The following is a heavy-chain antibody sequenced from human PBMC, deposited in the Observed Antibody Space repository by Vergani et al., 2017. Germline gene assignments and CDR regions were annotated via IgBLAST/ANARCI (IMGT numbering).Heavy chain of an antibody. CDR1: GGSISSYY. D-gene: IGHD3-22*01. CDR2: IYYSGST. Sequence: QVQLQESGPGLVKPSETLSLTCTVSGGSISSYYWSWIRQPPGKGLEWIGYIYYSGSTNYNPSLKSRVTISVDTSKNQFSLKLSSVTAADTAVYYCARYYYGSSGYPGYYYMDVWGKGTTVTVSS. J-gene: IGHJ6*03. V-gene: IGHV4-59*01. CDR3: ARYYYGSSGYPGYYYMDV.